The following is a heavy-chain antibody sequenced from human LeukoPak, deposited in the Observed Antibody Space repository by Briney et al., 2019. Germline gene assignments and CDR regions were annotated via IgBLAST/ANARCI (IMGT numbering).Heavy chain of an antibody. V-gene: IGHV3-21*01. D-gene: IGHD2-2*02. Sequence: GGSLRLSCAASGFTFSSYGMNWVRQAPGKGLEWVSSISSSSSYMYYADSVKGRFTISRDNAKNSLYLQMNSLRAEDTAVYYCARGGEEYQLLYNYYYYYMDVWGKGTTVTVSS. CDR3: ARGGEEYQLLYNYYYYYMDV. CDR2: ISSSSSYM. CDR1: GFTFSSYG. J-gene: IGHJ6*03.